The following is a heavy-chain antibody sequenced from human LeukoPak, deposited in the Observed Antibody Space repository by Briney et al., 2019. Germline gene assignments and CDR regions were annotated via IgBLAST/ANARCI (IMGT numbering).Heavy chain of an antibody. J-gene: IGHJ5*02. D-gene: IGHD1-14*01. Sequence: PGRSLRLSCAASGFTFSISGIHWARQAPGKGLEWVAVISYDGSNKYYADSVKGRFTISRDNSKNTLYLQMNSLRAEDTAVYYCAKDNTGVPGTWGQGPQVTVSS. CDR3: AKDNTGVPGT. CDR1: GFTFSISG. V-gene: IGHV3-30*18. CDR2: ISYDGSNK.